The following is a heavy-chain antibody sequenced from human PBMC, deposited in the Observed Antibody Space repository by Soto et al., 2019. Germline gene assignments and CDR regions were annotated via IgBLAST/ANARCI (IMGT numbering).Heavy chain of an antibody. D-gene: IGHD1-26*01. J-gene: IGHJ6*02. CDR3: ARREGATKDYYYGMDV. Sequence: ASVKVSCKASGYTFTSYGISWVRQAPGQGLEWMGWISAYNGNTNYAQKLQGRVTMTTDTSTSTAYMELRSLRSDDTAVYYCARREGATKDYYYGMDVWGQGTTVTVSS. V-gene: IGHV1-18*01. CDR1: GYTFTSYG. CDR2: ISAYNGNT.